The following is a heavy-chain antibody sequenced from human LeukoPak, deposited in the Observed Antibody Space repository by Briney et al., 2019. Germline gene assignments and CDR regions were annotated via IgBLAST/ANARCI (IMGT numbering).Heavy chain of an antibody. V-gene: IGHV4-59*01. CDR3: ARTYGSSGLGYFDL. Sequence: SETLSLTCTVSGGSISSYYWSWIRQPPGKGLEWIGYIYYSGSTNYSPSLKSRLTISVDTSKNQFSLKLSSVTAADTAVYYCARTYGSSGLGYFDLWGRGTQVTVSS. D-gene: IGHD6-13*01. CDR1: GGSISSYY. J-gene: IGHJ2*01. CDR2: IYYSGST.